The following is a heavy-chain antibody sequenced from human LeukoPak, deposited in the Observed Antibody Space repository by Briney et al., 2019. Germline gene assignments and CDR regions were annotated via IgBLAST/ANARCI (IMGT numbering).Heavy chain of an antibody. CDR3: ACHAVRYSAYDREEDAFDI. Sequence: SETLSLTCALYGGSFTGYYWRWIRQPPGKGLEWIGEINHSGSTKYNPSLKSQVTISVDTSTKQFFLRLTSVTAADTAVYYCACHAVRYSAYDREEDAFDIWGQGTMVTVSS. V-gene: IGHV4-34*01. D-gene: IGHD5-12*01. CDR2: INHSGST. J-gene: IGHJ3*02. CDR1: GGSFTGYY.